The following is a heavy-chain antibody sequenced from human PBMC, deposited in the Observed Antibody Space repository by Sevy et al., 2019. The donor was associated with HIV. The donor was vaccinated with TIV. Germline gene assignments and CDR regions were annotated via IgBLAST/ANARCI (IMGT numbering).Heavy chain of an antibody. Sequence: GGSLRLSCAAAGFSFSRHGMHWARQAPGKGLEWVAVISNDGSDKEYAESVKGRFTVSRDNSKDTVYLQMNSLRLDDTDVYYCANSRGRYEGSSWLYYYYIMDVWGQGTTVTVSS. CDR2: ISNDGSDK. CDR1: GFSFSRHG. V-gene: IGHV3-30*18. J-gene: IGHJ6*02. D-gene: IGHD6-13*01. CDR3: ANSRGRYEGSSWLYYYYIMDV.